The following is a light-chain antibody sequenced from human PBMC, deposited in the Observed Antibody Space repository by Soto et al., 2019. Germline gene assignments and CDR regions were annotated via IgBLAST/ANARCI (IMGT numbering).Light chain of an antibody. Sequence: SALTQPASVSGSPGQSITISCSGTSIDVGGTNHVSWYLQHPGEAPKLIMYDVSNRPSGVSDRFFGSKADNTATLTVSGLQAEDEADYYCCSYTSFSTYVFGTGTKVTVL. CDR2: DVS. CDR3: CSYTSFSTYV. J-gene: IGLJ1*01. V-gene: IGLV2-14*03. CDR1: SIDVGGTNH.